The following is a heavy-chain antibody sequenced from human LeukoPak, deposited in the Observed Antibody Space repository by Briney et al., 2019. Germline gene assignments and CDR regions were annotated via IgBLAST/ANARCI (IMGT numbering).Heavy chain of an antibody. CDR2: IYYSGST. D-gene: IGHD3-10*01. CDR1: GGSISSYY. J-gene: IGHJ4*02. Sequence: PSETLSLTCTVSGGSISSYYWSWIRQPPGKGLEWIGYIYYSGSTNYNPSLKSRVTISVDTSKNQFSLKLSSVTAADTAVYYCARALLWFGELTAGYYFDYWGQGTLVTVSP. CDR3: ARALLWFGELTAGYYFDY. V-gene: IGHV4-59*01.